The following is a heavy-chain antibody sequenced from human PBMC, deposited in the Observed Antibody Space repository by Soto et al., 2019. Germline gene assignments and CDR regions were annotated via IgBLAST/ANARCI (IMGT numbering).Heavy chain of an antibody. J-gene: IGHJ3*02. CDR1: GYTFTSYY. D-gene: IGHD5-18*01. CDR2: INPSGGST. CDR3: ARVEGSRGIPFDI. Sequence: QVQLVQSGAEVKKPGASVKVSCKASGYTFTSYYMHWVRQAPGQGLEWMGIINPSGGSTSYAQKFQGRITMTRDTSTSTVYMELSSLRSEDTAVYYCARVEGSRGIPFDIWGQGTMVTVSS. V-gene: IGHV1-46*01.